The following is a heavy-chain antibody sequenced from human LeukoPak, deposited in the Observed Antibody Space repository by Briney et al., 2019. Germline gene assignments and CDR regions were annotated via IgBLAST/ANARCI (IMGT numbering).Heavy chain of an antibody. CDR2: INPNSGGT. Sequence: ASVKVSCKASGYTFTGYYMHWVRQAPGQGLEWIGWINPNSGGTNYAQKFQGWVTMTRDTSISTAYMELSRLRSDDTAVYYCARAKSPTVTTELAYWGQGTLVTVSS. J-gene: IGHJ4*02. CDR3: ARAKSPTVTTELAY. V-gene: IGHV1-2*04. CDR1: GYTFTGYY. D-gene: IGHD4-17*01.